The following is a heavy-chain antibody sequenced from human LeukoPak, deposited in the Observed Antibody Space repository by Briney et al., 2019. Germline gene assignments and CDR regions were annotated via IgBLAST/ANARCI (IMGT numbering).Heavy chain of an antibody. Sequence: ASVKVSCKASGYTFTGYYMHWVRQAPGQGLEWMGWINPNSGGTNYAQKFQGRVTVTRDTSISTAYMEMSRLRSDDTAVYYCARTFFIDGYDAFDIWGQGTMVTVSS. J-gene: IGHJ3*02. CDR3: ARTFFIDGYDAFDI. D-gene: IGHD2/OR15-2a*01. CDR1: GYTFTGYY. V-gene: IGHV1-2*02. CDR2: INPNSGGT.